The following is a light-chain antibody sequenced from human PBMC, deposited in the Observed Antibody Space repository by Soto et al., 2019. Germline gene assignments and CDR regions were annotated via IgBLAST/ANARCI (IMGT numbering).Light chain of an antibody. Sequence: EIVLTQSPGTLSLSPGERATLSCRAIQSVSSSYLAWYQQKPGQAPRLPIYGASSRATGIPDRFSGSGSGTDFALTISRLEPEDFAVYYCQQYGSSPPATFGPGTKVDIK. CDR2: GAS. CDR1: QSVSSSY. J-gene: IGKJ3*01. V-gene: IGKV3-20*01. CDR3: QQYGSSPPAT.